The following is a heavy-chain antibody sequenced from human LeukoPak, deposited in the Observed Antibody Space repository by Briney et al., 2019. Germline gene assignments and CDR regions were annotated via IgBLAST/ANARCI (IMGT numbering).Heavy chain of an antibody. CDR2: ISGSGGST. CDR3: AKAIVGSSYRYYDY. D-gene: IGHD2-2*01. V-gene: IGHV3-23*01. Sequence: GGSLRLSCAASGFTFSSYAMSWVRQAPGKGLEWVSVISGSGGSTYSADSVKGRFTISRDNSKNTLYLQMNSLRAEDTAVYFCAKAIVGSSYRYYDYWGQGSLVTVSS. J-gene: IGHJ4*02. CDR1: GFTFSSYA.